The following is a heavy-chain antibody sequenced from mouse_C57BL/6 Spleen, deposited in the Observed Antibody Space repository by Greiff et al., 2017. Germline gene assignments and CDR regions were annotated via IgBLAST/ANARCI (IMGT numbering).Heavy chain of an antibody. V-gene: IGHV1-19*01. CDR3: ARSRRGEYYARDY. D-gene: IGHD3-3*01. CDR2: INPYNGGT. CDR1: GYTFTDYY. J-gene: IGHJ4*01. Sequence: VQLQQSGPVLVKPGASVKMSCKASGYTFTDYYMNWVKQSHGKSLEWLGVINPYNGGTSYNQKFKGKATLTVDKSSSTAYMELNSLTSEDSAVDYCARSRRGEYYARDYWGQGTSVTGSS.